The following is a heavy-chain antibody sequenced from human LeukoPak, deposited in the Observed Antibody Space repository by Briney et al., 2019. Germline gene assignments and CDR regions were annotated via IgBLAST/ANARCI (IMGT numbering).Heavy chain of an antibody. V-gene: IGHV3-7*01. D-gene: IGHD3-3*01. CDR3: ARDIFLSAGAFDI. CDR2: IKQDGSEK. Sequence: PGGSLRLSCAASGFTFSTFWMSWVRRAPGKGLEWVANIKQDGSEKYYVDSVEGRFTISRDNANNLLYLQMNSLRAEDTAVYYCARDIFLSAGAFDIWGQGTMVSVSS. J-gene: IGHJ3*02. CDR1: GFTFSTFW.